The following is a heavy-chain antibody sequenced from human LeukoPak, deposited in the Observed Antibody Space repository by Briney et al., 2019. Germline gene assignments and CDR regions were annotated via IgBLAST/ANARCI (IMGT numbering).Heavy chain of an antibody. Sequence: GGSLRLSCAASGFTFNTYSMNWVRQAPGKGLEWVSSITSSSSYIYYADSVKGRFTISRDNAKNSLYLQMNSLRAEDTAVYYCASELAYCGGDCSSASDIWGQGTMVTVSS. V-gene: IGHV3-21*01. CDR3: ASELAYCGGDCSSASDI. CDR2: ITSSSSYI. J-gene: IGHJ3*02. D-gene: IGHD2-21*02. CDR1: GFTFNTYS.